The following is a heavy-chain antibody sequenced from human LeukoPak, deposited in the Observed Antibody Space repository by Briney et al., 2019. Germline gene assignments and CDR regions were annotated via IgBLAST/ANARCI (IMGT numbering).Heavy chain of an antibody. J-gene: IGHJ4*02. CDR2: INSDGSWT. CDR3: VSFYETY. V-gene: IGHV3-74*01. Sequence: RGSLRLSCAASGFTVSSNYMSWVRQVPGKGLVWVSHINSDGSWTSYADSVKGRFTISKDNAKNTVYLQMNSLRAEDTAVYYCVSFYETYWGRGTLVTVS. CDR1: GFTVSSNY. D-gene: IGHD2/OR15-2a*01.